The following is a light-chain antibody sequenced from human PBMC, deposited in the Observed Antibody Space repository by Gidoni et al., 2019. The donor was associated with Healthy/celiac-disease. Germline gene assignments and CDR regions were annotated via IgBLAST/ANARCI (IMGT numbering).Light chain of an antibody. CDR3: QQYGSSHT. J-gene: IGKJ4*01. CDR2: GAS. CDR1: QSVSSSY. Sequence: EIVLTQSPGTPPLSPGERATLSCRASQSVSSSYLAWYQQKPGQAPRLLIYGASSRATGIPDRFSGSGSGTDFTLTISRLEPEDFAVYYCQQYGSSHTFGGGTKVEIK. V-gene: IGKV3-20*01.